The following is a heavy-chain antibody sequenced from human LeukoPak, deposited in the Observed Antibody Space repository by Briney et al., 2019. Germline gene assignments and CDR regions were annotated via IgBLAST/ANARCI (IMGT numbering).Heavy chain of an antibody. J-gene: IGHJ3*02. CDR2: VYTSGGGT. D-gene: IGHD3-16*01. CDR3: VRDPGGQTAFDI. Sequence: ASVKVSCKASGYTFTRYYIHWVRQAPGQGLEWMGVVYTSGGGTIYAQEFQGRVTMTSDTSTSTAYMELSSLRSDDTAVYYCVRDPGGQTAFDIWGQGTMVTVSS. CDR1: GYTFTRYY. V-gene: IGHV1-46*01.